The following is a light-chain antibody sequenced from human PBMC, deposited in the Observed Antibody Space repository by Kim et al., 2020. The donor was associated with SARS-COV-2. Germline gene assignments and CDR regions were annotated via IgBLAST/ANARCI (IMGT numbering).Light chain of an antibody. J-gene: IGKJ2*01. CDR2: GAS. CDR3: QQYETSPYT. CDR1: QSFNNVY. V-gene: IGKV3-20*01. Sequence: LSPGYRAPLSFRASQSFNNVYLAWYQHTPGQAPRLLISGASFRATCIPDRFSGSGSGTDFTLTISRLEAEDFAVYFCQQYETSPYTFGQGTKLEIK.